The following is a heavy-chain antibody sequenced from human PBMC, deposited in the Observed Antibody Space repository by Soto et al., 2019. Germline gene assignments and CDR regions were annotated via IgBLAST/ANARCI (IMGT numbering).Heavy chain of an antibody. CDR1: AGSISSSSYY. J-gene: IGHJ6*02. CDR2: IYYSGST. V-gene: IGHV4-39*01. Sequence: QLQLQESGPGLVKPSETLSLTCTVSAGSISSSSYYWGWIRQPPGKVLEWIGSIYYSGSTYYNPSLKSRVTISVDTSKNQFSLKLSSVTAADTAAYYCASQAGFYYYYGLDVWGQGTTVTVSS. CDR3: ASQAGFYYYYGLDV. D-gene: IGHD6-19*01.